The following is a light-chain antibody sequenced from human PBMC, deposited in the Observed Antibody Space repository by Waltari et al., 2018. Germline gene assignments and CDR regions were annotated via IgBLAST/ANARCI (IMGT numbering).Light chain of an antibody. V-gene: IGKV3-20*01. CDR2: GAS. Sequence: EIVLTQSPGTLSLSPGERATLSCRARQSVSSSYLAWYQQKPGQAPRPLIYGASSRATGIPDRFRGSGSGTEFTITISRLEPEDFAVYYCQQYGSSPWTFGQGTKVEIK. CDR3: QQYGSSPWT. J-gene: IGKJ1*01. CDR1: QSVSSSY.